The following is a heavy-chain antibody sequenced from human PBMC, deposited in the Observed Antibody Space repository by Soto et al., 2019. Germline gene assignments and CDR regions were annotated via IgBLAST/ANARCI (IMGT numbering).Heavy chain of an antibody. CDR2: ISSSSSTI. D-gene: IGHD3-22*01. V-gene: IGHV3-48*02. CDR1: GFTFSTYK. Sequence: EVQLVESGGGLVQPGGSLRLSCAASGFTFSTYKMNWVRQAPGKGLEWVSYISSSSSTIYYADSVKGRFTISRDNAKNXLDLQMNSLRDEDTAVYYCARDAYDYDDTSGYYRHWGQGTLVTVSS. J-gene: IGHJ4*02. CDR3: ARDAYDYDDTSGYYRH.